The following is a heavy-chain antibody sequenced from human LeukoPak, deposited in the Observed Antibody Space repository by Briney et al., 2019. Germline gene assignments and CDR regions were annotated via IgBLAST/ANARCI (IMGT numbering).Heavy chain of an antibody. Sequence: GGSLRLSCAASGFTFSSYAMSWVRQAPGKGLERVSAISGSGGSTYYADSVKGRFTISRDNSKNTLYLQMNSLRAEDTAVYYCARRIAVADSFDYWGQGTLVTVSP. CDR2: ISGSGGST. CDR3: ARRIAVADSFDY. D-gene: IGHD6-19*01. CDR1: GFTFSSYA. J-gene: IGHJ4*02. V-gene: IGHV3-23*01.